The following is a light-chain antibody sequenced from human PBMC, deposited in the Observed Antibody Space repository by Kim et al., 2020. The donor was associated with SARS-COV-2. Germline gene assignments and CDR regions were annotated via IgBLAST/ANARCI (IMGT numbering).Light chain of an antibody. V-gene: IGKV4-1*01. CDR3: QQYYSSPYT. CDR2: WAS. J-gene: IGKJ2*01. Sequence: DIVMTQSPESLAVSLGERATINCKSSQNVLFSSNNKNYLTWYQHKPGQPPKLLIYWASTRESGVPDRFSGSGSGTDFTLTINSLQAEDVAVYYCQQYYSSPYTFGQGTKLEIK. CDR1: QNVLFSSNNKNY.